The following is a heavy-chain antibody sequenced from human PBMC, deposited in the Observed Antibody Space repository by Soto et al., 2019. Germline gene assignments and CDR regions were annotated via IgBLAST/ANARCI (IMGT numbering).Heavy chain of an antibody. D-gene: IGHD3-9*01. V-gene: IGHV1-2*04. CDR3: ARDEGRNYDILAGYPRDAFDI. CDR1: GYTFTGYY. CDR2: INPNSGGT. Sequence: QVQLVQSGAEVKKPGASVKVSCKASGYTFTGYYMHWVRQAPGQGLEWMGWINPNSGGTNYAQKFQGWGTMTRDTSISADYMELSRLRSDDTSVYYCARDEGRNYDILAGYPRDAFDIWGQGTMVTVSS. J-gene: IGHJ3*02.